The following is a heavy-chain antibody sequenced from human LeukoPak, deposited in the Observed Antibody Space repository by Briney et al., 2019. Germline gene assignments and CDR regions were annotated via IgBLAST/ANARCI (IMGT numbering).Heavy chain of an antibody. CDR3: ARGEYLRLGGCFDY. J-gene: IGHJ4*02. V-gene: IGHV3-33*08. CDR2: IWYDGNNK. D-gene: IGHD3-10*01. Sequence: PGRSLRLSCAASGFTFSSYGMQWVRQAPGKGLEWVAVIWYDGNNKYYADSVKGRFTISRDNSKNTLYLQMNSLRAEDTAVYFCARGEYLRLGGCFDYWGQGTLVTVSS. CDR1: GFTFSSYG.